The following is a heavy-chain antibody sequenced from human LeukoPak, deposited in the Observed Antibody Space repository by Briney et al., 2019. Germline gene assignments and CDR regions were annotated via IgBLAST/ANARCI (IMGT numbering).Heavy chain of an antibody. V-gene: IGHV3-74*01. CDR2: INSDGSST. Sequence: GGSLRLSCVASGFMFSSYWMNWVRQAPGKGLVWVSRINSDGSSTSYAASVKGRFTISRDNAKNTLFLQMNSLRAEDTAVYYCARGPGAFDIWGQGTMVTVSS. J-gene: IGHJ3*02. D-gene: IGHD2-2*01. CDR1: GFMFSSYW. CDR3: ARGPGAFDI.